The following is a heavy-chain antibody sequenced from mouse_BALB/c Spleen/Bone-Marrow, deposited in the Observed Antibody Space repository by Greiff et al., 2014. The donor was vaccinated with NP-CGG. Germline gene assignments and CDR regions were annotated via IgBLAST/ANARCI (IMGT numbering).Heavy chain of an antibody. CDR3: ARYYYGSSLFDY. J-gene: IGHJ2*01. V-gene: IGHV14-3*02. CDR2: IDPANGNT. Sequence: EVQLQQSGAELVKPGASVKLSCTASGFNIKDTYMHWVKQRPEQGLEWIGRIDPANGNTKYDPKFQGKATITADTSSNTAYLQLSSLTSEDTAVYYCARYYYGSSLFDYRGQGTTLTVSS. CDR1: GFNIKDTY. D-gene: IGHD1-1*01.